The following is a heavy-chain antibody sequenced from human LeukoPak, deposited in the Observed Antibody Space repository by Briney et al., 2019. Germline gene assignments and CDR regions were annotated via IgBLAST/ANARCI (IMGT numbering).Heavy chain of an antibody. CDR1: GASVSDCS. Sequence: SETLSLTCTVSGASVSDCSWTWSRLPPGEGLERMGNISYSAITSYNPSLKSRVTISGDTSKNKFSLRLSSVTAADTAVHYCARAESYYKSGLYFVNWGQGTLATVSS. CDR3: ARAESYYKSGLYFVN. V-gene: IGHV4-59*02. CDR2: ISYSAIT. J-gene: IGHJ4*02. D-gene: IGHD3-10*01.